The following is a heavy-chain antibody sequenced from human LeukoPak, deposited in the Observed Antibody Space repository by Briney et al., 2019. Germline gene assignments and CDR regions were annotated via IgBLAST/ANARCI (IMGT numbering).Heavy chain of an antibody. J-gene: IGHJ3*02. CDR1: GYSISSGYY. CDR3: ARGTGIDDAFDI. Sequence: SETLSLTCTVSGYSISSGYYWGWIRQPPGKGLEWIGSIYHSGITYYNPSLKSRVTISVDTSKNQFSLKLSSVTAADTAVYYCARGTGIDDAFDIWGQGTMVTVSS. D-gene: IGHD1-1*01. V-gene: IGHV4-38-2*02. CDR2: IYHSGIT.